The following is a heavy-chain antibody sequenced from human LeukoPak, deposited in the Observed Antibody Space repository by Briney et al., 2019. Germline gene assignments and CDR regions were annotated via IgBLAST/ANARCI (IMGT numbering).Heavy chain of an antibody. Sequence: SETLSLTCTVSGGSISSDSYYWGWIRQPPGKGLEWIASVYNTGHSYYNPSLKSRATISVDTSKNQFSLNLNSVTASNTEVYHCATQRCDGGRCYSRAIWLDPWGQGTLVTVSS. D-gene: IGHD2-15*01. V-gene: IGHV4-39*01. CDR1: GGSISSDSYY. CDR3: ATQRCDGGRCYSRAIWLDP. J-gene: IGHJ5*02. CDR2: VYNTGHS.